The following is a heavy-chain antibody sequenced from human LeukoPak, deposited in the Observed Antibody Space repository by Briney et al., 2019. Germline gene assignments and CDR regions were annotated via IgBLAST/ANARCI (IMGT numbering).Heavy chain of an antibody. CDR1: GGSISSGGYY. CDR3: SRGRGTIVVVPAAIHFDY. Sequence: SETLSLTCTVSGGSISSGGYYWSWIRQQPGKGLEWIVYIYYSGSTYYNPSLKSRVTISVDTSKNQFSLKLSSVTAADTAVYYCSRGRGTIVVVPAAIHFDYWGQGTLVTVSS. V-gene: IGHV4-31*03. CDR2: IYYSGST. D-gene: IGHD2-2*01. J-gene: IGHJ4*02.